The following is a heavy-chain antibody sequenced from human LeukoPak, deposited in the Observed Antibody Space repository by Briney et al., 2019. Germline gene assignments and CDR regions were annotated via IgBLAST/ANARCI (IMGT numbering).Heavy chain of an antibody. J-gene: IGHJ4*02. CDR1: GFTFSSYS. CDR3: AKEGDRGCVVADYFDY. V-gene: IGHV3-23*01. Sequence: PGGSLRLSCAASGFTFSSYSMAWVRQAPGKGLEWVSIISGSSGATFYADSVKGRFTISRDNSKNTLYLEMSSLRAEDTAVYYCAKEGDRGCVVADYFDYWGQGTLVTVSS. D-gene: IGHD2-15*01. CDR2: ISGSSGAT.